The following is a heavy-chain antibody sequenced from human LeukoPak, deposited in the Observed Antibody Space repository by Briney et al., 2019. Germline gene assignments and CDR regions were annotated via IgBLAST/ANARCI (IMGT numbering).Heavy chain of an antibody. J-gene: IGHJ5*02. CDR2: GDYSGGT. Sequence: PSETLSLTCTVSGDSFSSVTDYWAWIRQPPGKGLEWIASGDYSGGTYYNPSLESRVAISADMSKNQFSLKLSSVTAADTAVYYCARIGMVRGVIPNWFDPWGQGTLVTVSS. V-gene: IGHV4-39*07. CDR3: ARIGMVRGVIPNWFDP. CDR1: GDSFSSVTDY. D-gene: IGHD3-10*01.